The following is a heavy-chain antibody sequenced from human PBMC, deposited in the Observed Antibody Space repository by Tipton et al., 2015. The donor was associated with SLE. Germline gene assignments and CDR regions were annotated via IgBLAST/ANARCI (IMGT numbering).Heavy chain of an antibody. CDR3: ARDVLSVADDGEGFLTSDS. Sequence: SLRLSCAASEFTFSTYEMHWVRQAPGKGLEWVSYISSSTGTTYYADSVKGRFIISRDNSKNTVYLQMDSLRDEDTAVYHCARDVLSVADDGEGFLTSDSWGRGTLVTVSS. V-gene: IGHV3-48*03. CDR1: EFTFSTYE. J-gene: IGHJ4*02. CDR2: ISSSTGTT. D-gene: IGHD3-10*01.